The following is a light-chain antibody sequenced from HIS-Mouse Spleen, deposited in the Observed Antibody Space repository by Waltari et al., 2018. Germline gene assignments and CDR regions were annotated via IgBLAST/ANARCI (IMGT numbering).Light chain of an antibody. Sequence: QSVLTQPPSASGTPGQRVTISCSGSSSHIGSNYVSWYQHLPGTAPKPLIYRNNQRPSGVPDRFSGSKSGTSASLAISGLRSEDEADYYCAAWDDSLSGPVFGGGTKLTVL. J-gene: IGLJ3*02. V-gene: IGLV1-47*01. CDR2: RNN. CDR1: SSHIGSNY. CDR3: AAWDDSLSGPV.